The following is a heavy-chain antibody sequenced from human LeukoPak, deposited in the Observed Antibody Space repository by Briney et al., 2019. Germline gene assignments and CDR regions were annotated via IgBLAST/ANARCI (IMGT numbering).Heavy chain of an antibody. CDR3: ARDTGNYYDSSGYPNWFDP. CDR1: GGSISSSSYY. D-gene: IGHD3-22*01. Sequence: SETLSLTCTVSGGSISSSSYYWGWIRQPPGNGLEWIGSIYYSGSTYYNPSLKSRVTISVDTSKNQFSLKLSSVTAADTAVYYSARDTGNYYDSSGYPNWFDPWGQGTLVTVSS. CDR2: IYYSGST. V-gene: IGHV4-39*07. J-gene: IGHJ5*02.